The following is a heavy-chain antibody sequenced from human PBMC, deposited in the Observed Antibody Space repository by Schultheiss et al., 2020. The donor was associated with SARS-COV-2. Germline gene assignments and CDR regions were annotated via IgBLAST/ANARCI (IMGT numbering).Heavy chain of an antibody. J-gene: IGHJ6*02. CDR3: ARVYSHYVYGMDV. V-gene: IGHV4-34*01. Sequence: GSLRLSCAVYGGSFSGYYWSWIRQPPGKGLEWIGEINHSGSTNYNPSLKSRVTISVDTSKNQFSLKLTSVIAADTAVYYCARVYSHYVYGMDVWGQGTTVTVSS. CDR1: GGSFSGYY. CDR2: INHSGST. D-gene: IGHD3-16*01.